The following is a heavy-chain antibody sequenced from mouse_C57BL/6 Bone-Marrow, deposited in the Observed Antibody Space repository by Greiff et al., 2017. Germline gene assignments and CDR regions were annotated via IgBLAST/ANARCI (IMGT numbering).Heavy chain of an antibody. J-gene: IGHJ2*01. CDR2: ISSGGGYT. CDR1: GFTFSSYG. CDR3: SSRSRYLDHFDY. Sequence: VQLQQSGGDLVKPGGSLKLSCAASGFTFSSYGMSWVRQTPDKRLEWVATISSGGGYTYYPDSVKGRFTISRENAKNTLYRQMSSLNSEDPAMYNCSSRSRYLDHFDYWGRGNARTVSS. V-gene: IGHV5-6*01. D-gene: IGHD5-1*01.